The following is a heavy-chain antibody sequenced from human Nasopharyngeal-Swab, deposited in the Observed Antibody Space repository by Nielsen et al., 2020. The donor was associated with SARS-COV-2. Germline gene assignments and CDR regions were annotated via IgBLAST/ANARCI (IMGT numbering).Heavy chain of an antibody. Sequence: SVKVSCKASGGTFSSYAISWVRQAPGQGLEWMGGIIPIFGTANYAQKFQGRVTITADESTSTAYMELSSLRSEDTAVYYCARVYRASWYSRDYHYYGMDVWGQGTTVTVSS. D-gene: IGHD6-13*01. V-gene: IGHV1-69*13. J-gene: IGHJ6*02. CDR1: GGTFSSYA. CDR3: ARVYRASWYSRDYHYYGMDV. CDR2: IIPIFGTA.